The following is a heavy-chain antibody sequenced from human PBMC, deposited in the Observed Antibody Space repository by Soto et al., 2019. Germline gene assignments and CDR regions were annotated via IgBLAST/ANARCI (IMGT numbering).Heavy chain of an antibody. Sequence: QVQLQESGPGLVRPSETLSLTCAVSGGSITSINWWSWVRQSPEKGLEGIGEIYHGGSTKYVPSRESGLTMSIDKSKNQFSLRVSSVSAADMAVYYCATLELGAVSWGPGSLVTVSS. D-gene: IGHD1-7*01. CDR3: ATLELGAVS. V-gene: IGHV4-4*02. CDR1: GGSITSINW. CDR2: IYHGGST. J-gene: IGHJ5*02.